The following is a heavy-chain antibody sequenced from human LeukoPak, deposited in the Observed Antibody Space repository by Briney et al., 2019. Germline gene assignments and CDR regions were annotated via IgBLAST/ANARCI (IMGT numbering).Heavy chain of an antibody. Sequence: GGSLRLSCAASGFTFSGYWLHWVRQVPGKGLVGVSGITSDGSIVYYADSVKGRFTISRDNAKSTVHLQMNSLRVEDTAVYYCARDVYSIGDYWGQGTLVTVSS. CDR3: ARDVYSIGDY. CDR1: GFTFSGYW. CDR2: ITSDGSIV. D-gene: IGHD2-21*01. J-gene: IGHJ4*02. V-gene: IGHV3-74*01.